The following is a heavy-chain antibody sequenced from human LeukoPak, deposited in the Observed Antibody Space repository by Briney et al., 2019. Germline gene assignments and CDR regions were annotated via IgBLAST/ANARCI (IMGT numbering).Heavy chain of an antibody. D-gene: IGHD1-26*01. CDR2: MNPNSGGT. J-gene: IGHJ4*02. Sequence: ASVKVSCKASGYTFTGYYIHWVRQAPGQGLEWMGWMNPNSGGTDLPQKFQGRVTMTRDTSISTAYMELSRLRSDDTAVYYCASCLGTLFHFDYWGQGTLVTVSS. CDR1: GYTFTGYY. CDR3: ASCLGTLFHFDY. V-gene: IGHV1-2*02.